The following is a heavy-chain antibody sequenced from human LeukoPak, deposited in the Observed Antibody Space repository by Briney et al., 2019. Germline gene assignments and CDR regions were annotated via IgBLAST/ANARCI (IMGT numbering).Heavy chain of an antibody. Sequence: SETLSLTCTVSGGSISNYYWSWIRQPPGKGLEWIGYIYYSGSTNYNPSLKSRVAISVDTSKNQFSLKLSSVTAADTAVYYCARQTVVIEPFDYWGQGTLVTVSS. J-gene: IGHJ4*02. D-gene: IGHD3-22*01. CDR1: GGSISNYY. CDR3: ARQTVVIEPFDY. CDR2: IYYSGST. V-gene: IGHV4-59*01.